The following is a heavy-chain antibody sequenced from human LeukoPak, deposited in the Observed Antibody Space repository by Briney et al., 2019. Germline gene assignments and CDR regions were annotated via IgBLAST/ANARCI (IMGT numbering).Heavy chain of an antibody. V-gene: IGHV3-43*02. J-gene: IGHJ1*01. CDR3: AKRADYGSGIFQH. Sequence: GGSLRLSCAASGFTFIHYAIHWLRQAPGKGLEWVSLMSGDGEKTYYAESVKGRFTISRDNGKKSLFLQMSSLRTEDTAFYYGAKRADYGSGIFQHWGQGALVIVSS. CDR2: MSGDGEKT. CDR1: GFTFIHYA. D-gene: IGHD3-10*01.